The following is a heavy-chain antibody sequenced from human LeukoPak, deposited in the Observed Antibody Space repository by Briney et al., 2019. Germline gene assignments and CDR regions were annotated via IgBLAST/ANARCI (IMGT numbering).Heavy chain of an antibody. V-gene: IGHV1-18*01. CDR3: ARDCIGCHGFDY. Sequence: ASVKVSCKASGYTFTTHGISWVRQAPGQGLEWMGWVSAYADNTNYIQKLQGRVTMTTDASTSTAYMELRSLRSDDTAVYYCARDCIGCHGFDYWGQGTLVTVSS. D-gene: IGHD2-15*01. CDR2: VSAYADNT. J-gene: IGHJ4*02. CDR1: GYTFTTHG.